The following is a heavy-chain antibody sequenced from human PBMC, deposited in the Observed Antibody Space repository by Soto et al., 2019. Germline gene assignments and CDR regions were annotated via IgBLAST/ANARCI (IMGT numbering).Heavy chain of an antibody. CDR3: ASSGYDLLFDY. CDR1: GGSISSGGYY. V-gene: IGHV4-31*03. J-gene: IGHJ4*02. Sequence: QVQLQESGPGLVKPSQTLSLTCTVSGGSISSGGYYWSWIRQHPGKGLEWIGYIYYSGSTYYNPSLKSRVTISVDKSKNQYSLKLSSVTAEDTAVYYCASSGYDLLFDYWGQGSLVTVSS. D-gene: IGHD5-12*01. CDR2: IYYSGST.